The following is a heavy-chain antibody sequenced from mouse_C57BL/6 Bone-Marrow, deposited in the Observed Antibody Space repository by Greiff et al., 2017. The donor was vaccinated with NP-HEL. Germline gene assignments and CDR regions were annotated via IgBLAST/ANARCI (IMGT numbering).Heavy chain of an antibody. D-gene: IGHD1-1*01. CDR3: ARKIFYYGSRYYFDY. V-gene: IGHV5-4*03. Sequence: EVKLQESGGGLVKPGGSLKLSCAASGFTFSSYAMSWVRQTPEKRLEWVATISDGGSYTYYPDNVKGRFTISRDNAKNNLYLQMSHLKSEDTAMYYCARKIFYYGSRYYFDYWGQGTTLTVSS. CDR2: ISDGGSYT. CDR1: GFTFSSYA. J-gene: IGHJ2*01.